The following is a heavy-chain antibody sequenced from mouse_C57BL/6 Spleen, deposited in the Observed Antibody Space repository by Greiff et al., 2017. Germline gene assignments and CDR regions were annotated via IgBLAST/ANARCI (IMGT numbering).Heavy chain of an antibody. Sequence: EVKLMESGGGLVQPGGSLSLSCAASGFTFTDYYMSWVRQPPGKALEWLGFIRNKANGYTTEYSASVKGRFTISRDNSQSILYLQMNALRAEDSATYYCARYRATAYWYFDVWGTGTTVTVSS. CDR2: IRNKANGYTT. V-gene: IGHV7-3*01. J-gene: IGHJ1*03. CDR1: GFTFTDYY. D-gene: IGHD1-2*01. CDR3: ARYRATAYWYFDV.